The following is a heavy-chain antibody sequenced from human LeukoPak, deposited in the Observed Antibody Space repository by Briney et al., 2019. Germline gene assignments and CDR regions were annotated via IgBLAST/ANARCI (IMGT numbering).Heavy chain of an antibody. V-gene: IGHV3-23*01. D-gene: IGHD1-26*01. CDR3: AKGGPTGSNYFDF. CDR2: ISSNGGGT. Sequence: PGGSLRLSCAASGITFSYYAMTWVRQAPGKGLEWVSVISSNGGGTYYADSVKGRFTISRDNSKTTLYLQMNSLRADDTAVYYCAKGGPTGSNYFDFWGQGTLVTVSS. J-gene: IGHJ4*02. CDR1: GITFSYYA.